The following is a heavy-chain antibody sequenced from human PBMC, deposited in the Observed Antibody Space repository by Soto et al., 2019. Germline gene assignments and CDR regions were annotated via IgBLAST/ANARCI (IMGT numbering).Heavy chain of an antibody. CDR2: INAGNGNT. V-gene: IGHV1-3*01. Sequence: QVQLVQSGAEVKKPGASVKVSCKASGYTFTSYAMHWVRKAPGQRLEWMGWINAGNGNTKYSQKFQGRVTITRATTASTAYRELSSLRADDTAVYYCARDWGYSSGWGYWGQGTLVTVSS. D-gene: IGHD6-19*01. CDR1: GYTFTSYA. CDR3: ARDWGYSSGWGY. J-gene: IGHJ4*02.